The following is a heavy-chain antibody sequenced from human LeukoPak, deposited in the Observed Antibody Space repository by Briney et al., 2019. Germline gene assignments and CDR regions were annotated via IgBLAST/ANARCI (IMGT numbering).Heavy chain of an antibody. Sequence: GGSLRLSCAASGFTVSSNYMSWVRQAPGKGLEWVSVIYSGGSTYYADSVKGRFTISRDNSKNTLYLQMNSLGAEDTAVYYCARARGYSYGLWWGQGTLVTVSS. J-gene: IGHJ4*02. CDR2: IYSGGST. CDR1: GFTVSSNY. CDR3: ARARGYSYGLW. V-gene: IGHV3-66*01. D-gene: IGHD5-18*01.